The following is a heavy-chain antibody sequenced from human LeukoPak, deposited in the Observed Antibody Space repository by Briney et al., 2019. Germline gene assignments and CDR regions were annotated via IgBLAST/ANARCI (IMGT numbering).Heavy chain of an antibody. Sequence: SGGSLRLSCAASGYTFSRYWMHWVRQGPGKGLVWVSRINEDGSSTSYAESVRGRFTISRDNAKNTLYLQMNSLRAEDAAVYYCTTDTFGARDSWGQVTLVTVSS. V-gene: IGHV3-74*01. CDR3: TTDTFGARDS. J-gene: IGHJ4*02. CDR2: INEDGSST. CDR1: GYTFSRYW. D-gene: IGHD3-10*01.